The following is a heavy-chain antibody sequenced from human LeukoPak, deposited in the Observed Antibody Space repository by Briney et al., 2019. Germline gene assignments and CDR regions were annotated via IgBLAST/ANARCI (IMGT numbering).Heavy chain of an antibody. Sequence: ASVKVSCKASGYTFTDYYMHWVRRAPGQGLEWMGWINPNSGGTNFAQKFQGRVTMTRDTSISTAYMELSRLRSDDTAVYYCARAPTGYSSGWYVYWGQGTLVTVSS. CDR1: GYTFTDYY. V-gene: IGHV1-2*02. D-gene: IGHD6-19*01. CDR3: ARAPTGYSSGWYVY. J-gene: IGHJ4*02. CDR2: INPNSGGT.